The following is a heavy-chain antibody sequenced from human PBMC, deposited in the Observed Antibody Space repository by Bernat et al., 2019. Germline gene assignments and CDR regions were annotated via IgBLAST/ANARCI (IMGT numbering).Heavy chain of an antibody. CDR2: ISSSGSTI. CDR1: GFTFSDYY. Sequence: QVQLVESGGGLVKPGGSLRLSCAASGFTFSDYYMSWIRQAPGKGLEWISYISSSGSTIYYADSVKGRFTISRDNAKNSLYLQMNSLRAEDTAVYYCARDEFEVVAASYYYGMDVWGQGTTVTVSS. V-gene: IGHV3-11*01. D-gene: IGHD2-15*01. CDR3: ARDEFEVVAASYYYGMDV. J-gene: IGHJ6*02.